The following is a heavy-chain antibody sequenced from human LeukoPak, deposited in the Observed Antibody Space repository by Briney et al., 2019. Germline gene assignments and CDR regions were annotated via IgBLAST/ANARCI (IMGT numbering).Heavy chain of an antibody. V-gene: IGHV3-30*19. J-gene: IGHJ4*02. CDR1: GFIFSNDA. Sequence: GGSLRLSCAASGFIFSNDAMHWVRQAPGKGLEWVAVISYDGSNKYHADSVKGRFTISRDNSKNTLYLQMNSLRAEDTAVYYCARDEDSSGYLHYFDYWGQGTLVTVSS. D-gene: IGHD3-22*01. CDR2: ISYDGSNK. CDR3: ARDEDSSGYLHYFDY.